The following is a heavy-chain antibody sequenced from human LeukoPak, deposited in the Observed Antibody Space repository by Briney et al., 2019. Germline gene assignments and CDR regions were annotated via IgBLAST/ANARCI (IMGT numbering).Heavy chain of an antibody. D-gene: IGHD5-18*01. CDR1: GFTFSSYS. V-gene: IGHV3-21*01. CDR2: ISSSSSYI. CDR3: ARNGRGYSYGYYYYYGMDV. Sequence: GGSLRLSCAASGFTFSSYSMNWVRQAPGKGLEWVSSISSSSSYIYYADSVKGRFTISRDNAKNSLYLQMNSLRAEDTAVYYCARNGRGYSYGYYYYYGMDVWGKGTTVTVSS. J-gene: IGHJ6*04.